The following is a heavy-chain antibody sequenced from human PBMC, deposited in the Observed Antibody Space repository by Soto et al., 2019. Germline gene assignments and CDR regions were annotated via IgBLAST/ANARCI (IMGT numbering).Heavy chain of an antibody. CDR2: ISGSGGST. D-gene: IGHD6-19*01. J-gene: IGHJ5*02. Sequence: EVQLLESGGGLVQPGGSLRLSCAASGFTFSSYAMSWVRQAPGKGLEWVSAISGSGGSTYYADSVKGRFTISRDNSKNTLYLQMNGLRAEDTAVYYCAKGKGRSGWYGTNWFDPWGQGTLVTVSS. V-gene: IGHV3-23*01. CDR1: GFTFSSYA. CDR3: AKGKGRSGWYGTNWFDP.